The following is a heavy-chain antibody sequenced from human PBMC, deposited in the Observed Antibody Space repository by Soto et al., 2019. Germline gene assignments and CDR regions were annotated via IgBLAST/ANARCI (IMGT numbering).Heavy chain of an antibody. J-gene: IGHJ5*02. V-gene: IGHV4-59*08. CDR1: GGSTSSHH. Sequence: PSETLSLTCTVSGGSTSSHHWSWIRQSQEKGLEWLAYIRDSGHTTYNPSLKSRVTISVDTSKSHFSLNLSSVTAADTAVYYCARHTYNDGGGPQFDPWGRGILVTVSS. D-gene: IGHD3-10*01. CDR2: IRDSGHT. CDR3: ARHTYNDGGGPQFDP.